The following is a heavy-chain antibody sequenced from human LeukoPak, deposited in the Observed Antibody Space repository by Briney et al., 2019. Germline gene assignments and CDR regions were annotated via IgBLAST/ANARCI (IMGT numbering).Heavy chain of an antibody. J-gene: IGHJ4*02. D-gene: IGHD3-10*01. CDR2: IYYSGNT. CDR1: GVSISSSNSY. CDR3: ARVKSGRFGELLESYFDY. Sequence: SETLSLTCTVSGVSISSSNSYWGWIRQPPGKGLEWIGSIYYSGNTYYNASLKSQVSISIDTSKNQFSLKLSSVTAADTAVYYCARVKSGRFGELLESYFDYWGQGTLVTVSS. V-gene: IGHV4-39*07.